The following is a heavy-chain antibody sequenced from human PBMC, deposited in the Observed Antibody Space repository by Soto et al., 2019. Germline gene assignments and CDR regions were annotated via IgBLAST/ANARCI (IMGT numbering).Heavy chain of an antibody. CDR2: ISAYNDNI. V-gene: IGHV1-18*04. D-gene: IGHD1-1*01. J-gene: IGHJ4*02. CDR1: GYTFTSYG. CDR3: ARDRLGSNGDY. Sequence: ASVKVSCKASGYTFTSYGISWVRQAPGQGLEWMGWISAYNDNINYAQNFQGRVTMTTDTSTSTAYMELRGLRSDDTAVYYCARDRLGSNGDYWGQGTLVTVSS.